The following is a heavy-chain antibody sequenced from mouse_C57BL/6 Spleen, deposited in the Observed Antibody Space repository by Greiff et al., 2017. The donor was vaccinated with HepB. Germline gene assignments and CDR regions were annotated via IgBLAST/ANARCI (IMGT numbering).Heavy chain of an antibody. CDR3: ARLGDYDDFAY. V-gene: IGHV7-3*01. Sequence: EVQLVESGGGLVQPGGSLSLSCAASGFTFTDYYMSWVRQPPGKALEWLGFIRNKANGYTTEYSASVKGRFTISRDNSQSILYLQMNALRAEDSSTYYCARLGDYDDFAYWGQGTLVTVSA. D-gene: IGHD2-4*01. J-gene: IGHJ3*01. CDR1: GFTFTDYY. CDR2: IRNKANGYTT.